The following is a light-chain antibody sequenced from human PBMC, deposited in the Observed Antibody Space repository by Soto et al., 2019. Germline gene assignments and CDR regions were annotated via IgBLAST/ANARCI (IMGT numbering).Light chain of an antibody. J-gene: IGKJ2*01. Sequence: MTQSPLSLSAYVGDRVNMTCRASQSISDWLAWYQQKPGKAPELLISDASTLATGVPSRFSGSGSGTEFTLTISSLQTDDSATYFCQEYKTYAFGPGTKVDIK. CDR1: QSISDW. CDR3: QEYKTYA. V-gene: IGKV1-5*01. CDR2: DAS.